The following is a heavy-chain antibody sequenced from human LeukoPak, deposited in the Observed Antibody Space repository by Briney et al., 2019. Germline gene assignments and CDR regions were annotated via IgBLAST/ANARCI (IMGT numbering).Heavy chain of an antibody. V-gene: IGHV4-4*09. Sequence: PSETLFLTCAVSVASISNYYWSWIRQAPGKGLEWIGYISTSGSTNYNPSLKSRVSISLDTSNNRFSLNLNFVTAADTAVYFCASPRTSYRYTFDYWGPGALVTVSS. CDR1: VASISNYY. CDR3: ASPRTSYRYTFDY. CDR2: ISTSGST. J-gene: IGHJ4*02. D-gene: IGHD5-18*01.